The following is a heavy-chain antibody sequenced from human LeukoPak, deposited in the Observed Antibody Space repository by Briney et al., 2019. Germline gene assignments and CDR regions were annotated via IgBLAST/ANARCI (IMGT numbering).Heavy chain of an antibody. Sequence: SETLSLTCTVSGGSISSTNWWSWVRQPPGKGLEWIGEIYQSGSTNYNPSLKSRVSISIDKSQNEFSLKLTSVTAADTAVYYCARGGGYYSNYGYWGQGTLVTVSS. J-gene: IGHJ4*02. V-gene: IGHV4-4*02. CDR2: IYQSGST. CDR1: GGSISSTNW. D-gene: IGHD4-11*01. CDR3: ARGGGYYSNYGY.